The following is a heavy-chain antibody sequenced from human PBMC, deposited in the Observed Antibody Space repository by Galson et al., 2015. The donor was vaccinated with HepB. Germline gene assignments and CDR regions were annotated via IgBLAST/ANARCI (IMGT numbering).Heavy chain of an antibody. J-gene: IGHJ4*02. V-gene: IGHV3-30-3*01. CDR1: GFTFSSYA. CDR3: ARSGVTIFGVVIIWGYFDY. Sequence: SLRLSCAASGFTFSSYAMHWVRQAPGKGLEWVAVISYDGSNKYYADSVKGRFTISRDNSKNTLYLQMNSLRAEDTAVYYCARSGVTIFGVVIIWGYFDYWGQGTLVTVSS. D-gene: IGHD3-3*01. CDR2: ISYDGSNK.